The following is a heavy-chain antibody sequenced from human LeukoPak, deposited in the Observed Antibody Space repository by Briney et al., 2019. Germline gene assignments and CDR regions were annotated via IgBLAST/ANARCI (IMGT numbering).Heavy chain of an antibody. Sequence: SETLSLTCTVSGGSISSYYWSWIRQPPGKGLEWIGYVYYSGRTNYNPSLKSRVTISVDTSKNQFSLKLSSVTAADTAVYYCATTVGSYFDYWSQGTLVTVSS. CDR3: ATTVGSYFDY. J-gene: IGHJ4*02. V-gene: IGHV4-59*12. CDR2: VYYSGRT. CDR1: GGSISSYY. D-gene: IGHD3-16*01.